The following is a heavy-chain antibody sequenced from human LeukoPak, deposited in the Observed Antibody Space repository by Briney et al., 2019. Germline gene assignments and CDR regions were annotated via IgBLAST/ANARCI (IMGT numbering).Heavy chain of an antibody. J-gene: IGHJ4*02. CDR2: IGGDGNT. D-gene: IGHD2-21*01. V-gene: IGHV3-23*01. Sequence: GGSLRLSCAASGFTFSSYAMSWVRQAPGKGLEWVSGIGGDGNTHYADSVRGRFTISRDISKNTVSLQMSSLRAEDTAVYYCAKDILRWSFDSWGQGILVTVSS. CDR3: AKDILRWSFDS. CDR1: GFTFSSYA.